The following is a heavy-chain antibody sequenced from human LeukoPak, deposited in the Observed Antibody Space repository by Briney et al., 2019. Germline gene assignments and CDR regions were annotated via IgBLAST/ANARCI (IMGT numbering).Heavy chain of an antibody. D-gene: IGHD3-9*01. CDR3: GKSPHYDIVTGLIDY. CDR1: GFTFSSYS. Sequence: PGGSLRLSCAASGFTFSSYSMNWVRQAPGKGLEWVSSISGGGTYIYYADSMKGRFTSSRDNAKNSLYLQMNSLRGEDTAVYYCGKSPHYDIVTGLIDYWGQGTLVTVSS. V-gene: IGHV3-21*01. J-gene: IGHJ4*02. CDR2: ISGGGTYI.